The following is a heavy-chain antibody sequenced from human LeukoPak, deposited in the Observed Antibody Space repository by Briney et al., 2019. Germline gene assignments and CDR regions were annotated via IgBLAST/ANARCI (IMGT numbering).Heavy chain of an antibody. CDR1: GYTFTSYD. Sequence: GASVKVSCKASGYTFTSYDINWVRQATGQGLEWMGWMNPNSGNTGYAQKFQGRVTITRNTSISTAYMELSSLRSEDTAVYYCARGRDLALVRYYFDYWGQGTLVTVSS. V-gene: IGHV1-8*03. D-gene: IGHD4/OR15-4a*01. CDR3: ARGRDLALVRYYFDY. J-gene: IGHJ4*02. CDR2: MNPNSGNT.